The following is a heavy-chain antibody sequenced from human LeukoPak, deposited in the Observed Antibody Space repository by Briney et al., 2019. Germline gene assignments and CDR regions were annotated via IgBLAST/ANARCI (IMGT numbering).Heavy chain of an antibody. CDR1: GGSISSSNW. CDR3: ARDAVRPSYDSSGYYYDPYGMDV. D-gene: IGHD3-22*01. Sequence: KPSETLSLACAVSGGSISSSNWWSWVRQPPGKGLEWIGEIYHSGSTNYNPSLKSRVTISVDKSKNQFSLKLSSVTAADTAVYYCARDAVRPSYDSSGYYYDPYGMDVWGQGTTVTVSS. J-gene: IGHJ6*02. CDR2: IYHSGST. V-gene: IGHV4-4*02.